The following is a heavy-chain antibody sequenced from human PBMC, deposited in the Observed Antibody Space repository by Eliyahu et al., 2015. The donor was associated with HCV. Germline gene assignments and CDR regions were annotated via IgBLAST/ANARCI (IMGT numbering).Heavy chain of an antibody. CDR1: GHXFRGDX. J-gene: IGHJ4*02. Sequence: QVQLVQSGAEVKKPGASVTISCXSSGHXFRGDXIHXVRQAPGQGLEWMGTIHPSGSSTKYTERFQGRATMTKDTSTSTVYMELSSLRSEDTAVYFCAREVPATGFFDYWGQGTLVTVSS. CDR2: IHPSGSST. V-gene: IGHV1-46*01. D-gene: IGHD2-21*02. CDR3: AREVPATGFFDY.